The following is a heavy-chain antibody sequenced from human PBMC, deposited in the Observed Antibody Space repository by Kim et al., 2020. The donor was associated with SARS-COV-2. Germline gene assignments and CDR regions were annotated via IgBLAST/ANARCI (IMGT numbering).Heavy chain of an antibody. J-gene: IGHJ6*02. CDR3: AITYYYDSSGYPTGGMDV. CDR1: GYSFTSYW. CDR2: IDPSDSYT. Sequence: GESLKISCKGSGYSFTSYWISWVRQMPGKGLEWMGRIDPSDSYTNYSPSFQGHVTISADKSISTAYLQWSSLKASDTAMYYCAITYYYDSSGYPTGGMDVWGQGTTVTVSS. V-gene: IGHV5-10-1*01. D-gene: IGHD3-22*01.